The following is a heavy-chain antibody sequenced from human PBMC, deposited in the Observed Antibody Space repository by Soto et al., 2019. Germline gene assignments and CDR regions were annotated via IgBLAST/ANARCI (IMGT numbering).Heavy chain of an antibody. CDR3: ARVSQVDDYGDYGYYYYYYMDV. J-gene: IGHJ6*03. CDR2: IWYDGSNK. Sequence: GGSLRLSCAASGFTFSSYGMHWVRQAPGKGLEWVAVIWYDGSNKYYADSVKGRFTISRDNSKNTQYLQMNRLRDEDTAVYYCARVSQVDDYGDYGYYYYYYMDVWGKGTTVTVSS. CDR1: GFTFSSYG. D-gene: IGHD4-17*01. V-gene: IGHV3-33*01.